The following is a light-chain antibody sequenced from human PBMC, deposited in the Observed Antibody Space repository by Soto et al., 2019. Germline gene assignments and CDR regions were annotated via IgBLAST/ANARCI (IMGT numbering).Light chain of an antibody. CDR1: QSLSSSY. V-gene: IGKV3-20*01. J-gene: IGKJ4*01. CDR3: QQYGSSPLT. CDR2: GAS. Sequence: EIVLTQSPGTLSLSPGERATLSCRASQSLSSSYLAWYQQKPGQAHRVLIDGASSRATGIPDRFSGSGSGTDFTLTITRLEPEDFAIYYCQQYGSSPLTFGGGTRVEIK.